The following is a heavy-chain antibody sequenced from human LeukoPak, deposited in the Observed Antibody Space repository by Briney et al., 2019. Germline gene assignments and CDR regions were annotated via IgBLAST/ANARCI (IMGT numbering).Heavy chain of an antibody. J-gene: IGHJ4*02. CDR1: GFTFSSYA. Sequence: GGSLRLSCAASGFTFSSYAMSWVRQAPGKGLEWVSAISGSGGSTYYADSVKGRFTISRDNAKNSLYLQMNSLRAEDTAVYYCAAAYSSSSGIDYWGQGTLVTVSS. CDR2: ISGSGGST. CDR3: AAAYSSSSGIDY. V-gene: IGHV3-23*01. D-gene: IGHD6-6*01.